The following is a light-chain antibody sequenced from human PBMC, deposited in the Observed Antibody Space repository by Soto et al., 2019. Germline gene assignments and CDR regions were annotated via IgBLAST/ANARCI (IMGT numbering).Light chain of an antibody. CDR1: SNDVGGYNH. Sequence: QSVLTQPASVSGSPGQSITISCTGTSNDVGGYNHVSWYQQSPGKVPKLLIYEVTNRPSGVSDRFSGSKSGNTASLTISGLQAEDEADYYCSSKRDSSTLFVFGTGTKVTVL. V-gene: IGLV2-14*01. CDR2: EVT. CDR3: SSKRDSSTLFV. J-gene: IGLJ1*01.